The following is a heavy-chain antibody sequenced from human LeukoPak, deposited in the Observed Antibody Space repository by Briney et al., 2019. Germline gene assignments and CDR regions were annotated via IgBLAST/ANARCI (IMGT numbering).Heavy chain of an antibody. Sequence: AASVKVSCKASGYTFTSYYMHWVRQAPGQGLEWMGIINPSGGSTSYAQKFQGRVTITADKSTSTAYMELSSLRSEDTAVYYCARDKQAVAGYFDYWGQGTLVTVSS. CDR1: GYTFTSYY. CDR3: ARDKQAVAGYFDY. D-gene: IGHD6-19*01. CDR2: INPSGGST. V-gene: IGHV1-46*01. J-gene: IGHJ4*02.